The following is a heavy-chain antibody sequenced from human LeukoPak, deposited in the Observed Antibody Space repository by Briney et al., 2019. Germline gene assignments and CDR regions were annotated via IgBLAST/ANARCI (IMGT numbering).Heavy chain of an antibody. Sequence: GGSLRLSWAASGFTFSDYYMTWIRQAPGKGLEGVSYTSNTGATIYYADSVKGRFTISRDNAKNSLYLQMNSLRADDTAVYYCAMKAVPRPRLYDAFDFWGQGTVVTVSS. J-gene: IGHJ3*01. D-gene: IGHD2-2*02. CDR1: GFTFSDYY. CDR3: AMKAVPRPRLYDAFDF. CDR2: TSNTGATI. V-gene: IGHV3-11*01.